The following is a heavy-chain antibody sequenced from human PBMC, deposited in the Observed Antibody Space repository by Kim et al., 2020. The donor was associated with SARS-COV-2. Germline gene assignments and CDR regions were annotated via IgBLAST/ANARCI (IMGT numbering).Heavy chain of an antibody. V-gene: IGHV4-39*01. CDR2: IYYSGST. CDR3: ANTLAVAFANAAF. Sequence: SETLSLTCTVSRGSISSCNYYWGWICQPPGKGLEWVGSIYYSGSTYYNPTLKSRVTISVYTCKNQFSLRLSSLTAAATAVFYRANTLAVAFANAAF. D-gene: IGHD6-19*01. J-gene: IGHJ3*01. CDR1: RGSISSCNYY.